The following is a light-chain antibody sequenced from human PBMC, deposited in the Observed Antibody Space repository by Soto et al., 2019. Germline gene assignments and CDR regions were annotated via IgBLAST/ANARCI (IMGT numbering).Light chain of an antibody. CDR1: QSVGSY. J-gene: IGKJ4*01. CDR3: QQYVSIPLT. V-gene: IGKV3-20*01. CDR2: GAS. Sequence: EVVLTQSPVTLSLSPGERATLSCRASQSVGSYLAWYQQKPGQAPRLLIYGASSRATGIPARFSGSGSGTDVTLTISRLEPEDSAVYYCQQYVSIPLTFGGGTKGDI.